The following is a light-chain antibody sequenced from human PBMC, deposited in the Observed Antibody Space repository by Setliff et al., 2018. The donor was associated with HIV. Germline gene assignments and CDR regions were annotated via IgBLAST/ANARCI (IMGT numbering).Light chain of an antibody. CDR3: SSYTSSSPLYV. Sequence: PVLTQPASVSGSPGQSITISCTGTSSDVGGYNYVSWYQQHPGKAPKLMIYEVSNRPSGVSDRFSGSKSGNTASLTISGLQTEDEADYFCSSYTSSSPLYVFGTGTKVTVL. V-gene: IGLV2-14*01. CDR2: EVS. J-gene: IGLJ1*01. CDR1: SSDVGGYNY.